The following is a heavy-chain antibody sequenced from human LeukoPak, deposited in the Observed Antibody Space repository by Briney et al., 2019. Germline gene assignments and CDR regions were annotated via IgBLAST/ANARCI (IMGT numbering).Heavy chain of an antibody. CDR2: INGKSDSI. V-gene: IGHV3-9*01. D-gene: IGHD2-2*01. Sequence: GGSLRLSCAASGFTFGDYPMHWVRHAPGKGLEWVAGINGKSDSIGYADSVKGRSTISRDNAKNSLRLQMNSLRAGDTALYYCARAEGYCTTSSCWYFDYWGQGTLVAVS. CDR1: GFTFGDYP. CDR3: ARAEGYCTTSSCWYFDY. J-gene: IGHJ4*02.